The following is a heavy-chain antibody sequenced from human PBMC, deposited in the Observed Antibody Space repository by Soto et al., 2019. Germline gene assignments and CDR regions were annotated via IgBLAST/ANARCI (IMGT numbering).Heavy chain of an antibody. CDR3: AHRLGGYTWNDGYFDF. V-gene: IGHV2-5*02. CDR2: IYWDDDN. J-gene: IGHJ4*02. CDR1: GFSLTTRPMG. Sequence: SGPTLVNPEQTLTLTCTFSGFSLTTRPMGVGWIRQPPGKALEWLVFIYWDDDNRYSPSLKSRITVTKDTSKKQVVLTMTDMDPVDTATYYCAHRLGGYTWNDGYFDFWGQGVPVTVSS. D-gene: IGHD5-12*01.